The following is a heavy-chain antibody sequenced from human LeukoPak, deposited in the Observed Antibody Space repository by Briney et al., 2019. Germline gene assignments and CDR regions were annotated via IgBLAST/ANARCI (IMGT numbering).Heavy chain of an antibody. CDR2: INHSGST. CDR3: ARKLGTQLERVFDY. J-gene: IGHJ4*02. V-gene: IGHV4-34*01. D-gene: IGHD1-1*01. Sequence: SETLSLTCAVYGGSFSGYYWSWIRQPPGKGLEWIGEINHSGSTNYNPSLKSRVTISVDTSKNQLSLKLSSVTVADTAVYYCARKLGTQLERVFDYWGQGTLVTVSS. CDR1: GGSFSGYY.